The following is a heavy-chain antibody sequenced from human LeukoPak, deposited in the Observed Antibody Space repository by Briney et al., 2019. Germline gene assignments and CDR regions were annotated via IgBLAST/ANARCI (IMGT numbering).Heavy chain of an antibody. D-gene: IGHD3-9*01. J-gene: IGHJ6*02. CDR2: MNPNSGNT. Sequence: ASVRVSCMASGYTFTSYDINWVRQATGQGLEWMGWMNPNSGNTGYAQKFQGRVTMTRNTSISTAYMELSSLRSEDTAVYYCARGGVLRYFDWLLYYYYYGMDVWGQGTTVTVSS. CDR1: GYTFTSYD. V-gene: IGHV1-8*01. CDR3: ARGGVLRYFDWLLYYYYYGMDV.